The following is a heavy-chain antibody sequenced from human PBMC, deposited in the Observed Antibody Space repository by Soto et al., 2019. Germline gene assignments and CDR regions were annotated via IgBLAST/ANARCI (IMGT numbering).Heavy chain of an antibody. Sequence: PGGSLRLCCAASGFTFSSYAMHWVRQAPGKGLEWVAVISYDGSNKYYADSVKGRFTISRDNSKNTLYLQMNSLRAEDTAVYYCARVKVRGVILYGMDVWGQGTTVTVSS. CDR3: ARVKVRGVILYGMDV. J-gene: IGHJ6*02. CDR1: GFTFSSYA. CDR2: ISYDGSNK. D-gene: IGHD3-10*01. V-gene: IGHV3-30-3*01.